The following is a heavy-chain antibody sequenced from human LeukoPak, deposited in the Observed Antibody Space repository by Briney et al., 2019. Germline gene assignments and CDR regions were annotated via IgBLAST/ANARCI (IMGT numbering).Heavy chain of an antibody. D-gene: IGHD5-24*01. V-gene: IGHV3-53*01. J-gene: IGHJ4*02. CDR1: GLTASSHY. CDR2: FYVGGAT. CDR3: ARGDGYNFFDY. Sequence: GGSLRLSCAASGLTASSHYMSWVRQAPGKGLEWVSVFYVGGATYYADSVKGRFTISRDNSENTLYLQMKSLRAEDTAVYYCARGDGYNFFDYWGQGTLVTVSS.